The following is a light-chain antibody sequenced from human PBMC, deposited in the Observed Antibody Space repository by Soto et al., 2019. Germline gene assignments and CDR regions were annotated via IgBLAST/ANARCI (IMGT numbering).Light chain of an antibody. CDR3: QQRYSTPPWT. CDR1: QSIVTY. Sequence: DIQMTQSPSSLSASVGDRVTITCRASQSIVTYLNWYLQKPGKAPKLLIYAASNLQSGVPSRFSGSGSGTDFTLTISSLQSEDFATYFCQQRYSTPPWTFGQGTKVEIK. V-gene: IGKV1-39*01. CDR2: AAS. J-gene: IGKJ1*01.